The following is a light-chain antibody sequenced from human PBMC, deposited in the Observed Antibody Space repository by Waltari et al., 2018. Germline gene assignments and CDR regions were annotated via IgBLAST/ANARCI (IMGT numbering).Light chain of an antibody. CDR2: AAS. V-gene: IGKV1-39*01. J-gene: IGKJ4*01. Sequence: DIQMTQSPSSLSASAGDRVTITCRASQSIATYLNWYQQKPGKAPILLNYAASSLQFGVPSRFSGSGSGTDFTLAISSLQPEDFATYFCQQSYSAPHTFGGGTQVDIK. CDR1: QSIATY. CDR3: QQSYSAPHT.